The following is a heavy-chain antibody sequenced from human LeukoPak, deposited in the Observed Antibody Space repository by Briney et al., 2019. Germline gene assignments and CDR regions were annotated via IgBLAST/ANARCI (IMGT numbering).Heavy chain of an antibody. V-gene: IGHV4-39*01. J-gene: IGHJ5*02. D-gene: IGHD6-13*01. CDR1: GGSISSSSHY. CDR2: IHYSGST. Sequence: SETLSLTCTVSGGSISSSSHYWGWIRQPPGKGLEWIGSIHYSGSTYYNPSLKSRGTISVDTSKNQFSLKLSSVTAADTAVYYCASWDSSSWQYCFDPWGQGTLVTVSS. CDR3: ASWDSSSWQYCFDP.